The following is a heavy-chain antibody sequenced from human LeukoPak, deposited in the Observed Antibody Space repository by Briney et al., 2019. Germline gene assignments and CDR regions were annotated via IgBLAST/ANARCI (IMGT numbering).Heavy chain of an antibody. Sequence: GGSLRLSCAASGFTFSSYGTHWVRQAPGKGLEWVAVISYDGSNKYYADSVKGRFTISRDNSKNTLYLQMNSLRADDTAGYYCAKESRYGSGTGWFDPWGQGTLVTVSS. D-gene: IGHD3-10*01. J-gene: IGHJ5*02. CDR3: AKESRYGSGTGWFDP. V-gene: IGHV3-30*18. CDR2: ISYDGSNK. CDR1: GFTFSSYG.